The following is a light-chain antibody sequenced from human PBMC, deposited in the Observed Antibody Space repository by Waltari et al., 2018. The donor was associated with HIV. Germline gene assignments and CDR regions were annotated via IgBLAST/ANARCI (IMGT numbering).Light chain of an antibody. CDR2: GNY. V-gene: IGLV1-44*01. Sequence: QSVVTQPPSVSGTPGQTVTISCSGSTSNIGIKTVNWYQHRPGTAPKRLIYGNYQRPSGVPDRFSASKSGTSASLAISGLQSEDEADYYCVSWDASLNGWVFGGGTKLTVL. J-gene: IGLJ3*02. CDR1: TSNIGIKT. CDR3: VSWDASLNGWV.